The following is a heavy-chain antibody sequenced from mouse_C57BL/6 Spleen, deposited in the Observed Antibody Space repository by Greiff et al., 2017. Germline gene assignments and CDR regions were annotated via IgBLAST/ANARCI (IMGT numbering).Heavy chain of an antibody. V-gene: IGHV1-80*01. CDR3: ATETAQASNY. J-gene: IGHJ2*01. Sequence: VQLQQSGASVKISCKASGYAFSSYWMNWVKQRPGKGLEWIGQIYPGDGDTNYNGKFKGKATLTADKSSSTAYMQLSRLTSEDSAVYFCATETAQASNYWGQGTTLTVSS. D-gene: IGHD3-2*02. CDR1: GYAFSSYW. CDR2: IYPGDGDT.